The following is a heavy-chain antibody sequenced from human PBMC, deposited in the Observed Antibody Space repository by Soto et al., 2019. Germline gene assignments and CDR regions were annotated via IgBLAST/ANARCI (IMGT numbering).Heavy chain of an antibody. Sequence: ASVKVSCKASGGTFSSYTISWVRQAPGQGLEWMGRIIPILGIANYAQKFQGRVTITADKSTSTAYMELSSLRSEDTAVYYCARAFYGDSYYYYYYYMDVWGQGTMVTVSS. CDR1: GGTFSSYT. CDR3: ARAFYGDSYYYYYYYMDV. D-gene: IGHD4-17*01. J-gene: IGHJ6*03. V-gene: IGHV1-69*02. CDR2: IIPILGIA.